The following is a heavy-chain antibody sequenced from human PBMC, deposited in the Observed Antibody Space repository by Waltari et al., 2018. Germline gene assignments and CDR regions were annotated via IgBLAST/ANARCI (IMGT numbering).Heavy chain of an antibody. D-gene: IGHD3-16*01. CDR2: ISHSGRN. V-gene: IGHV4-34*02. Sequence: QVRLEQWGAGLLKPSETLSLTCAVYGGSLNNRYWSWIRQSPGKGLEWLGEISHSGRNNYTPSLKSRVIISVDTSKSQFSLILTSVNAADTAVYYCARGGSTPMIIAYWGQGTQVTVSS. CDR1: GGSLNNRY. J-gene: IGHJ4*02. CDR3: ARGGSTPMIIAY.